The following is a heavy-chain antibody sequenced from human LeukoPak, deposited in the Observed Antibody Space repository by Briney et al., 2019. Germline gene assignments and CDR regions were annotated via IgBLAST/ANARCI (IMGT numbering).Heavy chain of an antibody. J-gene: IGHJ4*02. CDR1: GGPFSGYY. V-gene: IGHV4-34*01. CDR3: ARGMNYDSSGYPGDYFDY. Sequence: PSETLSLTCAVYGGPFSGYYWSWIRQPPGKGLEWIGEINHSGSTNYNPSLKSRVTISVDTSKNQFSLKLSSVTAADTAVYYCARGMNYDSSGYPGDYFDYWGQGTLVTVSS. CDR2: INHSGST. D-gene: IGHD3-22*01.